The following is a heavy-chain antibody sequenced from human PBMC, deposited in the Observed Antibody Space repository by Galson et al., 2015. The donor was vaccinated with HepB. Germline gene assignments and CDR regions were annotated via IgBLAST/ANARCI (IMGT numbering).Heavy chain of an antibody. Sequence: SLRLSCAASGFIFSDYSMNWVRQAPGKGLEWLSFISSSGSNIFYADSVKGRFTISRDNAKNSLYLDMSSLRAEDTAVYYCARDLASPDGPFNGYFFYGMDFWGQGTTVTVS. CDR3: ARDLASPDGPFNGYFFYGMDF. J-gene: IGHJ6*02. V-gene: IGHV3-21*01. CDR1: GFIFSDYS. CDR2: ISSSGSNI. D-gene: IGHD2-8*01.